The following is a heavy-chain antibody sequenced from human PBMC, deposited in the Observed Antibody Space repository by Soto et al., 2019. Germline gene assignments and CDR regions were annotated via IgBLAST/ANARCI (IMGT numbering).Heavy chain of an antibody. J-gene: IGHJ6*02. Sequence: ASVKVSCKASGYTFANYGIHWVRQAPGQRLEWMGWINAGDGGTKYSENFQDRVTITRDTSASTVYLGLSSLSSEDTASYYCARVSGDTIQLWLGVDYYYYGMDVWGQGTTVTVSS. CDR1: GYTFANYG. V-gene: IGHV1-3*01. CDR3: ARVSGDTIQLWLGVDYYYYGMDV. D-gene: IGHD5-18*01. CDR2: INAGDGGT.